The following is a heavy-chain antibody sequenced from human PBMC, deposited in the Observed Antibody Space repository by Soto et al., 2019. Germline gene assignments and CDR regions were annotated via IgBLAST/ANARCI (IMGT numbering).Heavy chain of an antibody. V-gene: IGHV1-3*01. CDR2: INVANGNT. D-gene: IGHD2-2*01. J-gene: IGHJ4*02. Sequence: ASVKVSCKASGYTFIRSAMHWVRQAPGQRLEWMGWINVANGNTKYSQKFQGRVTITRDTSATTAYMELSSLTSEDTAVYYCARVEEKVVPAPEYFDYWGQGTLVTVSS. CDR3: ARVEEKVVPAPEYFDY. CDR1: GYTFIRSA.